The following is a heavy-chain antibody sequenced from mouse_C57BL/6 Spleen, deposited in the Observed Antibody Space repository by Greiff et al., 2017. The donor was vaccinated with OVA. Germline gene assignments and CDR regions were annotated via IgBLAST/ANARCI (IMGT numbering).Heavy chain of an antibody. CDR1: GFNIKDYY. CDR3: TTLEPHYYAMDY. V-gene: IGHV14-1*01. Sequence: VHVKQSGAELVRPGASVKLSCTASGFNIKDYYMHWVKQRPEQGLEWIGRIDPEDGDTESAPKFQGKATMTADTSSNTAYLQLSSLTSEDTAVYYCTTLEPHYYAMDYWGQGTSVTVSS. CDR2: IDPEDGDT. J-gene: IGHJ4*01.